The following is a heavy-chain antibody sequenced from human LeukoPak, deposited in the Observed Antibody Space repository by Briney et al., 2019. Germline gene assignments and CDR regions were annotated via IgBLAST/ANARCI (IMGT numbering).Heavy chain of an antibody. CDR2: FDPEDGET. Sequence: ASVKVSCKVSGYTLTELSMHWVRQAPGKGLEWMGGFDPEDGETIYAQKFQGRVTMTEDTSTDTAYMELSSLRSEDTAVYYCARVGLWFGELLSTSVEGNWFDPWGQGTLVTVSS. CDR3: ARVGLWFGELLSTSVEGNWFDP. V-gene: IGHV1-24*01. D-gene: IGHD3-10*01. CDR1: GYTLTELS. J-gene: IGHJ5*02.